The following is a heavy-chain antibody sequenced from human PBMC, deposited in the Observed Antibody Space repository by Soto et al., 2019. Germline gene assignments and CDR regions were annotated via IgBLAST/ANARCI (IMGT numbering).Heavy chain of an antibody. CDR1: GGGNLRDYR. CDR3: ARGGDGYTFGAVY. Sequence: QVQLVQSGAEVKKPGSSVQVSCKASGGGNLRDYRTTWVRQAPGQGLEWMGGIIPKLGSANYAQNFQGRVTITADESTSTVDMELRSLRSEDTAVYYCARGGDGYTFGAVYWGQGPPVTVSS. D-gene: IGHD2-21*01. CDR2: IIPKLGSA. J-gene: IGHJ4*02. V-gene: IGHV1-69*01.